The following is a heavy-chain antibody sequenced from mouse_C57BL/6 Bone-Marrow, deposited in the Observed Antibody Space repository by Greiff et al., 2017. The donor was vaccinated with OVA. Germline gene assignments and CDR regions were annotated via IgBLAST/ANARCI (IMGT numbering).Heavy chain of an antibody. Sequence: EVKLVESGGGLVQPGGSLKLSCAASGFTFSDYYMYWVRQTPEKRLEWVAYISNGGGSTYYPDTVKGRFTISRDNAKNTLYLQMSRLKSEDTAMYYCARHDYYGSSYHWYFDVWGTGTTVTVSS. CDR2: ISNGGGST. V-gene: IGHV5-12*01. CDR3: ARHDYYGSSYHWYFDV. CDR1: GFTFSDYY. D-gene: IGHD1-1*01. J-gene: IGHJ1*03.